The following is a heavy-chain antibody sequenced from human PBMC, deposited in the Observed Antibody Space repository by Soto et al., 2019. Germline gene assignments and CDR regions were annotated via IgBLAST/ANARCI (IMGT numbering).Heavy chain of an antibody. CDR1: GLTFSSYA. Sequence: GGSLRLSCAASGLTFSSYAMSWVRQAPGKGLEWVSGISGSGISTYYADSVKGRFTISRDNSKTTLYLQMNSLRAEDTAVYYCAKNSESSAYSSFDYWGQGTLVTVSS. CDR3: AKNSESSAYSSFDY. CDR2: ISGSGIST. J-gene: IGHJ4*02. V-gene: IGHV3-23*01. D-gene: IGHD3-22*01.